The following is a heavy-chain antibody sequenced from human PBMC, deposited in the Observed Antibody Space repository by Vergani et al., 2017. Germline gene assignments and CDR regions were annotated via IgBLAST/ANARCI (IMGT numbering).Heavy chain of an antibody. CDR2: ISGSGGST. J-gene: IGHJ6*02. CDR3: AKANPRNSGYDYLYYYHAMDV. D-gene: IGHD5-12*01. CDR1: GFTFSSYA. Sequence: EVQLLESGGGLVQPGGSLRLSCAASGFTFSSYAMSWVRQAPGKGLELVSAISGSGGSTYYAGSVKGRFTLSRDSSKNTLYLQMNSLSAGDTAVYYCAKANPRNSGYDYLYYYHAMDVWGQGTTVTVSS. V-gene: IGHV3-23*01.